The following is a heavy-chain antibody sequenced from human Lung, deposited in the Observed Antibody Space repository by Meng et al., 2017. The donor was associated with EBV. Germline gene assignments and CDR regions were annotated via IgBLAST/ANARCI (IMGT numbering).Heavy chain of an antibody. V-gene: IGHV3-30*03. J-gene: IGHJ4*02. CDR2: ISYDGSNK. D-gene: IGHD1-26*01. CDR1: GFTFSSYG. Sequence: QVERVESGGGVVQPGRFLRLSCAASGFTFSSYGMHWVRQAPGKGLEWVAVISYDGSNKYYADSVKGRFTISRDNSKNTLYLQMNSLRAEDTAVYYCSTNSGVTRPLDYWGQGTLVTVSS. CDR3: STNSGVTRPLDY.